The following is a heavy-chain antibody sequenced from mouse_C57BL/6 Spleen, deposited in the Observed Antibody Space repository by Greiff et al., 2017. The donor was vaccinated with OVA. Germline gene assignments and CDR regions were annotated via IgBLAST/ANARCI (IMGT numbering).Heavy chain of an antibody. D-gene: IGHD2-3*01. V-gene: IGHV1-18*01. CDR2: INPNTGGT. CDR1: GYTFTDYN. Sequence: EVQLQQSGPELVKPGASVKIPCKASGYTFTDYNMDWVKQSHGKSLEWIGDINPNTGGTIYNQKFKGKATLTVDKSSSTAYMELRSLTSEDTAVYYCARDGYYHYFDYWGQGTTLTVSS. CDR3: ARDGYYHYFDY. J-gene: IGHJ2*01.